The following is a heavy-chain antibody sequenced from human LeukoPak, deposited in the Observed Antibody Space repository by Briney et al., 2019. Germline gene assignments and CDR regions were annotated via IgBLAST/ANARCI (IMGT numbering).Heavy chain of an antibody. V-gene: IGHV4-59*08. D-gene: IGHD2-15*01. CDR2: IYYSEST. CDR3: ARHECSGGSCYPNWFDP. J-gene: IGHJ5*02. Sequence: SEPLSLTCTVSGGSLSRYYVSWIRQPPGKALEWVGYIYYSESTNYNHSLKSRVTISVDTSKNQFSLKLSSVTAADTAVYYCARHECSGGSCYPNWFDPWGQGTLVTVSS. CDR1: GGSLSRYY.